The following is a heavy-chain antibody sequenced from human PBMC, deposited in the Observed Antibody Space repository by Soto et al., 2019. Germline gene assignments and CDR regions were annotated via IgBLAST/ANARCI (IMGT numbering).Heavy chain of an antibody. J-gene: IGHJ4*02. CDR3: ARDLGSCSSTSCRPFDY. Sequence: QVQLRESGPGLVKTSGTLSPTCAVSGGPISTFTWWSWFRKPPGKGLQGIGEIYHSGSPNYNPSLKSRVTISVDKSKNQFSLELSSVTAADTAVYYCARDLGSCSSTSCRPFDYWGQGTLVTVSS. CDR2: IYHSGSP. V-gene: IGHV4-4*02. CDR1: GGPISTFTW. D-gene: IGHD2-2*03.